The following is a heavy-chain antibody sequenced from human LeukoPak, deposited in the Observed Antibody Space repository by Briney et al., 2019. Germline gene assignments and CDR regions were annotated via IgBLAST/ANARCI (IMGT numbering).Heavy chain of an antibody. J-gene: IGHJ4*02. Sequence: ASVKVSCKASGGTFSSYAISWVRQAPGQGLEWMGWISAYNGNTNYAQKLQGRVTMTTDTSTSTAYMELRSLRSDDTAVYYCARSYSSGWYGGMSDYWGQGTLVTVSS. D-gene: IGHD6-19*01. CDR2: ISAYNGNT. CDR1: GGTFSSYA. V-gene: IGHV1-18*01. CDR3: ARSYSSGWYGGMSDY.